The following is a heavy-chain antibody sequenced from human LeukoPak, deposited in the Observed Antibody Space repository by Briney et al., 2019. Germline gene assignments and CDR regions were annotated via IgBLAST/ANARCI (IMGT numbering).Heavy chain of an antibody. J-gene: IGHJ5*02. V-gene: IGHV1-2*02. CDR1: GYTFTGYY. CDR2: INPNSGGT. Sequence: ASVKVSCKASGYTFTGYYMHWVRQAPGQGLEWMGWINPNSGGTNYAQKFQGRVTMTRDTSISTAYMELRRLRSDDTAVYYCARDSRYCSGGSCYPRWFDPWGQGTLVTVSS. CDR3: ARDSRYCSGGSCYPRWFDP. D-gene: IGHD2-15*01.